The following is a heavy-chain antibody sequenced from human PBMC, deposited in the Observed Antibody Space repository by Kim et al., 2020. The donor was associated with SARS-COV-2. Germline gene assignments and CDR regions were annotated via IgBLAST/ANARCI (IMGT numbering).Heavy chain of an antibody. D-gene: IGHD6-13*01. Sequence: GGSLRLSCAASGFTFSAYSLNWVRQAPEKGLEWLSSISGSSDYIYYADSVKGRFTISRDNTRSSLYLQMSSLRVEDTAVYFCARGPLYSSNWDYWGQGTLVTVSS. CDR2: ISGSSDYI. J-gene: IGHJ4*02. CDR3: ARGPLYSSNWDY. CDR1: GFTFSAYS. V-gene: IGHV3-21*03.